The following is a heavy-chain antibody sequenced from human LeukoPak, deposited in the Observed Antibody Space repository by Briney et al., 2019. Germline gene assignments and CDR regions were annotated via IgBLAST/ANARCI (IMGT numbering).Heavy chain of an antibody. J-gene: IGHJ5*02. D-gene: IGHD3-22*01. Sequence: ASVKVSCKASGYTFTSYGISWVRQAPGQGLEWMGWISAYNGNTNYAQKLQGRVTMTTDTSTSTAYMELRSLRSDDTAVYYCARVVHDSSGYFNWFDPWGQGTLVTVSS. CDR1: GYTFTSYG. V-gene: IGHV1-18*01. CDR2: ISAYNGNT. CDR3: ARVVHDSSGYFNWFDP.